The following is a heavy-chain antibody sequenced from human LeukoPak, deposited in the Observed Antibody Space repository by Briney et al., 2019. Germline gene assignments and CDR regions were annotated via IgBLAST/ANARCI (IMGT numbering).Heavy chain of an antibody. J-gene: IGHJ3*02. CDR3: ATNYDFWSGYYTVNAFDI. D-gene: IGHD3-3*01. CDR1: GYTFTSYS. CDR2: ISTYNGNT. Sequence: GASVKVSCKASGYTFTSYSISWVRQAPGQGLEWMGWISTYNGNTNYAQKLQGRVTMTTDTSTSTAYMELSSLRSEDTAVYYCATNYDFWSGYYTVNAFDIWGQGTMVTVSS. V-gene: IGHV1-18*01.